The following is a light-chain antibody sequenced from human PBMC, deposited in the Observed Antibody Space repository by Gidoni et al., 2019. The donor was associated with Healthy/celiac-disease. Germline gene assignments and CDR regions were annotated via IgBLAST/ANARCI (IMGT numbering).Light chain of an antibody. CDR3: QQSYST. V-gene: IGKV1-39*01. J-gene: IGKJ4*01. CDR1: QSISSY. Sequence: DIQMTQSPSSLSASVGDRVTITCRASQSISSYLNWYQQKPGKAPKLLIYAASSLQSGVPSRCSGSGSGTDFTLTISSLQPEDFATYYCQQSYSTLXGXTKVEIK. CDR2: AAS.